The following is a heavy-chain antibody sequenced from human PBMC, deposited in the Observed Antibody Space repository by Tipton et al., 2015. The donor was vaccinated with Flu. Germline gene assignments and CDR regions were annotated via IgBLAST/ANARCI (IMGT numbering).Heavy chain of an antibody. CDR2: IAPGDFDS. D-gene: IGHD3-10*01. J-gene: IGHJ5*02. Sequence: VQLVQSGAEVKKPGESLKISCKSSGYSFTNYWIGWVRQMPGKGLEWMGIIAPGDFDSRYSPSFQGQVTISADKSISTAYLQWSSLKASDTAMYYCVRRQYSPYYYAVSFDTWGPGTLVTVSS. CDR1: GYSFTNYW. CDR3: VRRQYSPYYYAVSFDT. V-gene: IGHV5-51*03.